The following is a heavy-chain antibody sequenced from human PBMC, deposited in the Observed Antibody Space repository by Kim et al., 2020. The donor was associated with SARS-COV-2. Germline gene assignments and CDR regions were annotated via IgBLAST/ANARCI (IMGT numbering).Heavy chain of an antibody. V-gene: IGHV3-64D*09. Sequence: GGSLRLSCSASGFTFSSYAMHWVRQAPGKGLEYVSAISSNGGSTYYADSVKGRFTISRDNSKNTLYLQMSSLRAEDTAVYYCVKDIVAYTVTTAFWFDPWGQGTLVTVSS. CDR2: ISSNGGST. J-gene: IGHJ5*02. CDR1: GFTFSSYA. CDR3: VKDIVAYTVTTAFWFDP. D-gene: IGHD4-4*01.